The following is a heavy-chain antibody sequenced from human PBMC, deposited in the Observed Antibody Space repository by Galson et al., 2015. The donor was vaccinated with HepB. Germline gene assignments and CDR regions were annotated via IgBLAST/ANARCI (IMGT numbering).Heavy chain of an antibody. J-gene: IGHJ6*02. Sequence: SVKVSCKASGYTFTSYYMHWVRQAPGQGLEWMGIINPSGGSTSYAQKFQGRVTMTRDTSTSTVYMELSSLRSEDTAVYYCARVATQRGSGSYSDGLDVWGQGTTVTVSS. CDR3: ARVATQRGSGSYSDGLDV. CDR1: GYTFTSYY. D-gene: IGHD3-10*01. V-gene: IGHV1-46*01. CDR2: INPSGGST.